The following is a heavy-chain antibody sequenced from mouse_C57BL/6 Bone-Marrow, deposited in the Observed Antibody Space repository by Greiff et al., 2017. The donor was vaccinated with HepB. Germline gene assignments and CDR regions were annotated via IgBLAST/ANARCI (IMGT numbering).Heavy chain of an antibody. Sequence: EVKLVESGGGLVQPGGSLKLSCAASGFTFSDYYMYWVRQTPEKRLEWVATISDGGSYINYPDNVKGRFTISRDNAKNNLYMQMSHLKSEDTAMYYCARKNGYYVDWYFDVWGTETTVTVSS. CDR2: ISDGGSYI. D-gene: IGHD2-3*01. CDR3: ARKNGYYVDWYFDV. CDR1: GFTFSDYY. J-gene: IGHJ1*03. V-gene: IGHV5-4*03.